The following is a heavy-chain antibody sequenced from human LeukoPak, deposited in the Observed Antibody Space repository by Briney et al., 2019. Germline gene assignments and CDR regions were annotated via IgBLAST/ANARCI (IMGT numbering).Heavy chain of an antibody. D-gene: IGHD1-26*01. CDR1: GFTFSNYD. CDR2: ISASGDRT. Sequence: GGSLRLSCAASGFTFSNYDISWVRQTPEKGLEWVAAISASGDRTYYVDSVRGRFAISRDNSNNILYLQMNSLRGEDMAIYYCAIGAPNSSSYASWGQGTLVTVSS. J-gene: IGHJ5*02. V-gene: IGHV3-23*01. CDR3: AIGAPNSSSYAS.